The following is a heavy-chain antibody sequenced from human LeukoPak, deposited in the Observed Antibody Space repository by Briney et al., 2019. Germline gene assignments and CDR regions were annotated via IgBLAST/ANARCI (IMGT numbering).Heavy chain of an antibody. J-gene: IGHJ5*02. CDR2: IGFTGTYI. Sequence: PGGSLRLSCAASGFTFSSYSMNWVRQAPGKGLEWVSSIGFTGTYIHYADSVRGRFDISRDNAKNSLYLQMNSLRAEDTAVYYCARDLGGLPVAIPSWLDPWGQGTLVTVSS. D-gene: IGHD2-2*01. V-gene: IGHV3-21*01. CDR1: GFTFSSYS. CDR3: ARDLGGLPVAIPSWLDP.